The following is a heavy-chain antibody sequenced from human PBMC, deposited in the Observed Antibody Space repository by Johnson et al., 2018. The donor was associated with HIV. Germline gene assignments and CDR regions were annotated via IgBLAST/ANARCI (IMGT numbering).Heavy chain of an antibody. D-gene: IGHD5-24*01. Sequence: VQLVESGGGVVQPGRSLRLSCAASGFTFSSYAMHWVRQAPGKGLEWVSYISSSGSAIYYAGPVKGRFTISRDNAKNSLFLQMNSLRAEDTAVYYCAREMAWEDALDIWGQGTMVTVSS. CDR1: GFTFSSYA. CDR2: ISSSGSAI. CDR3: AREMAWEDALDI. J-gene: IGHJ3*02. V-gene: IGHV3-48*04.